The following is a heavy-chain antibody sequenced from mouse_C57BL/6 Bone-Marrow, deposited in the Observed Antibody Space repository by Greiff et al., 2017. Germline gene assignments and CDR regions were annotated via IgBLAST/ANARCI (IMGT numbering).Heavy chain of an antibody. CDR2: INPSSGYT. D-gene: IGHD2-3*01. V-gene: IGHV1-4*01. CDR1: GYTFTSYT. CDR3: ARDGYYFDYAMDY. Sequence: VQLQQSGAELARPGASVKMSCKASGYTFTSYTMHWVKQRPGQGLEWIGYINPSSGYTKYNQKFKDKATLTADKSSSTAYMQLSSLTSEDSAVYYCARDGYYFDYAMDYWGQGTSVTVSS. J-gene: IGHJ4*01.